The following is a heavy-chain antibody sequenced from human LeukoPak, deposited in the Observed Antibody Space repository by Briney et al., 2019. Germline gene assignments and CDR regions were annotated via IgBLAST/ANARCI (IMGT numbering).Heavy chain of an antibody. Sequence: SETLSLTCAVYGGSFSGYYWSWIRQPPGKGLEWIGYIYYSGSTNYNPSLKSRVTISVDTSKNQFSLKLSSVTAADTAVYYCARYFRYYRYWGQGTLVTVPS. J-gene: IGHJ4*02. CDR1: GGSFSGYY. CDR2: IYYSGST. D-gene: IGHD2-8*01. V-gene: IGHV4-59*01. CDR3: ARYFRYYRY.